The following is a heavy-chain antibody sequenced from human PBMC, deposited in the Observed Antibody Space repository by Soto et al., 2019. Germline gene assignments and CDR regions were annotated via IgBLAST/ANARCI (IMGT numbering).Heavy chain of an antibody. CDR1: GFTFSSYG. Sequence: LGGSLRLSCAASGFTFSSYGMHWVRQAPGKGLEWVAVISYDGSNKYYADSVKGRFTISRDNSKNTLYLQMNSLRAEDTAVYYCAKDGGYSYDIDYWGQGTLVTVSS. CDR3: AKDGGYSYDIDY. J-gene: IGHJ4*02. V-gene: IGHV3-30*18. D-gene: IGHD5-18*01. CDR2: ISYDGSNK.